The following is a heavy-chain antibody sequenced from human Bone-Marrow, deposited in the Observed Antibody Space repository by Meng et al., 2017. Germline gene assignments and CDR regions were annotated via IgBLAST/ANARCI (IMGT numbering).Heavy chain of an antibody. J-gene: IGHJ4*02. CDR2: INHSGST. V-gene: IGHV4-34*01. CDR3: ARGPSPDYVSDY. CDR1: GGSFSGYY. Sequence: SETLSLTCAVYGGSFSGYYWSWIRQPPGKGLEWLGEINHSGSTNYNPSLKSRVTISVDTSKNQFSLKLSSVTAADTAVYYCARGPSPDYVSDYWGQGTLVTVSS. D-gene: IGHD3-16*01.